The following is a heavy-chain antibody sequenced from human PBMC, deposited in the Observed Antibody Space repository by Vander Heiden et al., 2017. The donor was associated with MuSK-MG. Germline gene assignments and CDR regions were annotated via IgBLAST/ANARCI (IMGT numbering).Heavy chain of an antibody. J-gene: IGHJ4*02. V-gene: IGHV1-46*01. D-gene: IGHD3-16*02. CDR1: GYTFTSYY. Sequence: HVQLVQSGAEVKKPGASVKVSCKASGYTFTSYYMHWVRQAPGQGLEWMGIINPSGGSTSYAQKFQGRVTMTRDTSTSTAYMELSSLRSEDTAVYYCAREYDYIWGSYRAFDYWGQGTLVTVSS. CDR2: INPSGGST. CDR3: AREYDYIWGSYRAFDY.